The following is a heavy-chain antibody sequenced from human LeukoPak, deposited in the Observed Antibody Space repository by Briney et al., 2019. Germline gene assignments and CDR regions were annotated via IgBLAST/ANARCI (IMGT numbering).Heavy chain of an antibody. CDR2: IWYDGSNV. V-gene: IGHV3-33*01. Sequence: GGSLRLSCAASGFTFSNYGMHWARQAPGKGLEWVGVIWYDGSNVKYPDSVKGRFTISRDNSKNMMYLQMNSLRAEDTAVYYCAREPPIAVAGEFDYWGQGTLVTVSS. D-gene: IGHD6-19*01. CDR1: GFTFSNYG. J-gene: IGHJ4*02. CDR3: AREPPIAVAGEFDY.